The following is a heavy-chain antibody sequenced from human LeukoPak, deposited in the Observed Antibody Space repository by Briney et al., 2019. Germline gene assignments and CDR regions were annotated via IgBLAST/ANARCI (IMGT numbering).Heavy chain of an antibody. V-gene: IGHV3-48*04. D-gene: IGHD3-10*01. J-gene: IGHJ6*03. Sequence: GGSLRLSCAASGFTFSSFSMNWVRQAPGKGLEWVSYIRSGGTNTDYTGSVKGRFTISRDNAKNSLYLQMNSLRAEDTAVYYCARYGSGSSYYYYYYMDVWGKGPTVTVSS. CDR1: GFTFSSFS. CDR2: IRSGGTNT. CDR3: ARYGSGSSYYYYYYMDV.